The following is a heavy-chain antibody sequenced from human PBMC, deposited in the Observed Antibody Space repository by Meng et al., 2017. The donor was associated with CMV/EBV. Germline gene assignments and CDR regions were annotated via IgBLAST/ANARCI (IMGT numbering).Heavy chain of an antibody. CDR3: ARAPIYCSSTSCYGEGGMDV. Sequence: GSLRLSCAVYGGSFSGYYWSWIRQPPGKGLEWIGEINHSGGTNYNPSLKSRVTISVDTSKNQFSLKLSSVTAADTAVYYCARAPIYCSSTSCYGEGGMDVWGQGTTVTVSS. CDR1: GGSFSGYY. D-gene: IGHD2-2*01. J-gene: IGHJ6*02. CDR2: INHSGGT. V-gene: IGHV4-34*01.